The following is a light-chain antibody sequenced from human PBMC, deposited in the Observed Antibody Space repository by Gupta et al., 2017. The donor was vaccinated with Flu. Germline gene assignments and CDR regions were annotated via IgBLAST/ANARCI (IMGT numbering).Light chain of an antibody. CDR3: LQDYSYPYT. CDR1: QGIGDD. Sequence: AIQMTQSPSSPSASVGDRVTITCRASQGIGDDLGWYQQKPGKAPNLLIYDASSLQRGVPSRFSGSGSGTEFTLTISNLQPEDFATYYCLQDYSYPYTFGQGTKVEIE. J-gene: IGKJ2*01. CDR2: DAS. V-gene: IGKV1-6*01.